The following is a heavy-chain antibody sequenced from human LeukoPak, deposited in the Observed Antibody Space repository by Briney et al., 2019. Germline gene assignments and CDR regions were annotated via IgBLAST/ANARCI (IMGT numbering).Heavy chain of an antibody. CDR3: ARHTVTTERGYYYGMDV. V-gene: IGHV4-34*01. CDR1: GGSFSGYY. CDR2: INHSGST. D-gene: IGHD4-11*01. Sequence: SETLSLTCAVYGGSFSGYYWSWIRQPPGKGLEWIGEINHSGSTNYNPSLKSRVTISVDTSKNQFSLKLSSVTAADTAVYYCARHTVTTERGYYYGMDVWGQGTTVTVSS. J-gene: IGHJ6*02.